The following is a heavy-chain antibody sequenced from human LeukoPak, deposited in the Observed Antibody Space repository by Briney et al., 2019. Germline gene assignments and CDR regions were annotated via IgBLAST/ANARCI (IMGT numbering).Heavy chain of an antibody. J-gene: IGHJ5*02. Sequence: SETLSLTCAVYGGSFNTYYWNWIRQSPGKGLEWIGEINHSGSTNYNPSLKSRVTISVDTSKNQFSLKLSSVTAADTAVYYCARGGWPTMVRGVILNWFDPWGQGTLVTVSS. CDR2: INHSGST. CDR1: GGSFNTYY. CDR3: ARGGWPTMVRGVILNWFDP. D-gene: IGHD3-10*01. V-gene: IGHV4-34*01.